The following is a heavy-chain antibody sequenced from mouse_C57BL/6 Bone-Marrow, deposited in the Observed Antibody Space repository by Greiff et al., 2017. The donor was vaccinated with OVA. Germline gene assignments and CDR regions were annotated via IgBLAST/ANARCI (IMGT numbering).Heavy chain of an antibody. D-gene: IGHD2-4*01. Sequence: EVQLQQSGTVLARPGASVKMSCKTSGYTFTSYWMHWVKQRPGQGLEWIGAIYPGNSDTSYNQKFKGKAKLTAVTSASTAYMELSSLTNEDSAVYYCTSGGLRQGWDYAMDYWGQGTSVTVSS. V-gene: IGHV1-5*01. CDR1: GYTFTSYW. CDR2: IYPGNSDT. J-gene: IGHJ4*01. CDR3: TSGGLRQGWDYAMDY.